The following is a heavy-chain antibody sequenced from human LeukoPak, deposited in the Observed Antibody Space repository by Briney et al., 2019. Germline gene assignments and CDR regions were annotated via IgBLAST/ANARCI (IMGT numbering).Heavy chain of an antibody. V-gene: IGHV3-21*01. Sequence: GGSLRLSCAASGFTFSSYSMNWVRQAPGKGLEWVSSISSSSSYIYYADSVKGRFTISGDNAKNSLYLQMNSLRAEDTAVYYCAHYGSGSYYNSENAFDIWGQGTMVTVSS. J-gene: IGHJ3*02. D-gene: IGHD3-10*01. CDR3: AHYGSGSYYNSENAFDI. CDR2: ISSSSSYI. CDR1: GFTFSSYS.